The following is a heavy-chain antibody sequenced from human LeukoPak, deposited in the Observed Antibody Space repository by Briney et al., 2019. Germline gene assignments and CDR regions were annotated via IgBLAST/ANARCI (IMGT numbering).Heavy chain of an antibody. V-gene: IGHV1-69*13. J-gene: IGHJ4*02. Sequence: SVKVSCKASGYTFTSYGISWVRQAPGQGLEWMGGIIPIFGTANYAQKFQGRVTITADESTSTAYMELSSLRSEDTAVYYCAFGDGYNYDDYWGQGTLVTVSS. CDR3: AFGDGYNYDDY. CDR2: IIPIFGTA. D-gene: IGHD5-24*01. CDR1: GYTFTSYG.